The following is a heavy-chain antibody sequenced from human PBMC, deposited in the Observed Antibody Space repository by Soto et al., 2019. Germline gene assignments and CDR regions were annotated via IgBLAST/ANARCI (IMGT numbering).Heavy chain of an antibody. CDR2: INHSGST. D-gene: IGHD2-2*01. Sequence: QVQLQQWGAGLLKPSETLSLTCAVYGGSFSGYYWSWIRQPPGKGLEWIGEINHSGSTNYNPSLKSRVTISVDTSKNQFSLKLSSVTAADTAVYYCARGIVVVPAASNWFDPWGQGTLVTVSS. V-gene: IGHV4-34*01. CDR3: ARGIVVVPAASNWFDP. CDR1: GGSFSGYY. J-gene: IGHJ5*02.